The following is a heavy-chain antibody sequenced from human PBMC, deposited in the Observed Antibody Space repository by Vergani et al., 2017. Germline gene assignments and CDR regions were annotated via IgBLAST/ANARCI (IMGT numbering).Heavy chain of an antibody. CDR3: ARSLVAGKGGY. Sequence: EVQLLESGGGLVQPGGSLRLSCAASGFTFSSYAMSWVRQAPGKGLEWVSAISGSGDNTYYADSVKGRFTISRDNSKNTLYLQMSSLRAEDTAVYFCARSLVAGKGGYWGQGTRVAVSS. J-gene: IGHJ4*02. V-gene: IGHV3-23*01. CDR1: GFTFSSYA. CDR2: ISGSGDNT. D-gene: IGHD6-19*01.